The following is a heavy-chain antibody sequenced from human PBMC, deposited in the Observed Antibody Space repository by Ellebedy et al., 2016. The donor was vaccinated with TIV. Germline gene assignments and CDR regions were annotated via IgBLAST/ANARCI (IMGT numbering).Heavy chain of an antibody. Sequence: GKSLKISCAASGFSFRSYWMSWVRQAPGKGLEWVANIYQDGSDQYYVDSVKGRFTISRDNANKSLFLQMNSLRVEDTAVYYCARRGSYGDYAVQINSWFDPWGQGTLVTVSS. J-gene: IGHJ5*02. CDR2: IYQDGSDQ. D-gene: IGHD4-17*01. CDR1: GFSFRSYW. CDR3: ARRGSYGDYAVQINSWFDP. V-gene: IGHV3-7*01.